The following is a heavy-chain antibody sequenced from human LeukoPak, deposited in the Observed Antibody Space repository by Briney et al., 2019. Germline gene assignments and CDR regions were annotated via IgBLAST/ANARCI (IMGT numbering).Heavy chain of an antibody. D-gene: IGHD5-24*01. CDR1: GPSISNFY. V-gene: IGHV4-59*01. J-gene: IGHJ4*02. CDR3: ARDPIHRDDYNAE. Sequence: TSETLSLTCTVSGPSISNFYWSWIRQPPGRGLEWVGSINYSGTTNYNPSLKSRVTMSIDTTKNQFSLKLNSVTAADTAVYYCARDPIHRDDYNAEWGQGVLVSVSS. CDR2: INYSGTT.